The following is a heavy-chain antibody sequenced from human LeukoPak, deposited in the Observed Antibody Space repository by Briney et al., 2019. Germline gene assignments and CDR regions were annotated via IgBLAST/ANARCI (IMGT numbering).Heavy chain of an antibody. D-gene: IGHD6-19*01. Sequence: ASVKVSCKASGYTFSSYYVHWVRQAPGQGLEWMGMIIPSDGFTSYAQKFQGRVTMTRDMSTSTVYMELSRLRSDDTAVYYCARDVRVAVAGTWSLDYWGQGTLVTVSS. CDR2: IIPSDGFT. J-gene: IGHJ4*02. CDR1: GYTFSSYY. V-gene: IGHV1-46*01. CDR3: ARDVRVAVAGTWSLDY.